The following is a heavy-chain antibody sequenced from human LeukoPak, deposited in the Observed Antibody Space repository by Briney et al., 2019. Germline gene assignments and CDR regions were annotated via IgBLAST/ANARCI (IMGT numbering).Heavy chain of an antibody. V-gene: IGHV4-4*02. J-gene: IGHJ5*02. D-gene: IGHD5-18*01. CDR2: IWHSGIT. CDR3: ASTWIQLWSNNWFDP. CDR1: GGSISSTNW. Sequence: SETLSLTCAVSGGSISSTNWWSWVRQTPGKGLEWIGEIWHSGITNFNPSLKSRLTMSVDKSKNQFSLKLSSVTAADTAVYYCASTWIQLWSNNWFDPWGQGTLVTVSS.